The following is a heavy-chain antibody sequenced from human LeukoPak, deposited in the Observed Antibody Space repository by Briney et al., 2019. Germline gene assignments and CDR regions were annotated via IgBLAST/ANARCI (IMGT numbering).Heavy chain of an antibody. V-gene: IGHV1-69*13. CDR1: GGTFISYA. D-gene: IGHD6-13*01. Sequence: SVKVSCKASGGTFISYAISWVRQAPGQGLEWMGGIIPIFGTANYAQKFQGRVTITADESTSTAYMELSSLRSEDTAVYYCARDESGVSIAAAGNEHYYYYYGMDVWGQGTTVTVSS. CDR3: ARDESGVSIAAAGNEHYYYYYGMDV. J-gene: IGHJ6*02. CDR2: IIPIFGTA.